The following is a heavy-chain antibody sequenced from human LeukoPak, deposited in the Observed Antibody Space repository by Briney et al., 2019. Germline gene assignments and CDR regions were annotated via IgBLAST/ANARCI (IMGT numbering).Heavy chain of an antibody. CDR2: INPNDGRT. CDR1: GYTFFDFY. J-gene: IGHJ4*02. CDR3: ARSYFRDARGGFDY. D-gene: IGHD2-8*01. V-gene: IGHV1-46*01. Sequence: GASMKVSCKASGYTFFDFYMHWVRQAPGQGLEWMGIINPNDGRTTDAQKFQGRVSMTSDTSTSTCYMELSSLRSEDTPVYYCARSYFRDARGGFDYWGQGTLVTVSS.